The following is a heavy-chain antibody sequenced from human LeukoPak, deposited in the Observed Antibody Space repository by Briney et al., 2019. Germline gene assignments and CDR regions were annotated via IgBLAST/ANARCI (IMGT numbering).Heavy chain of an antibody. J-gene: IGHJ5*02. Sequence: PSETLSLTCTVSGVSISTSRYYWGWIRQPPGKGLEWIGNIYYTGPTYYNASLESRVTISLDTSKNQFFLKLSSVTAADTAVYYCARRGHYYGSGNDFRFDPWGQGTLVTVSS. D-gene: IGHD3-10*01. CDR3: ARRGHYYGSGNDFRFDP. CDR2: IYYTGPT. CDR1: GVSISTSRYY. V-gene: IGHV4-39*01.